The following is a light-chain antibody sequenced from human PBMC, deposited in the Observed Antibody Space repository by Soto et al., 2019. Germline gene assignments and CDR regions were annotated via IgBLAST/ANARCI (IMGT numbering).Light chain of an antibody. CDR2: KTS. CDR1: HTISSW. V-gene: IGKV1-5*03. CDR3: QPYNSWYT. J-gene: IGKJ2*01. Sequence: DIQMTQSPSTLSASVGDRVTITCRASHTISSWLAWYQQKPGKAPKLLIYKTSSLESGVPSRFSGSGSGTEFTLTISRLQHDDFETYYCQPYNSWYTFGQGTKLEIK.